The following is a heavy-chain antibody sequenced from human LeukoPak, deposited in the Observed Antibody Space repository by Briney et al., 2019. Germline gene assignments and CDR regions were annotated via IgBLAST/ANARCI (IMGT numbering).Heavy chain of an antibody. CDR1: GGTFSSYA. V-gene: IGHV1-69*04. CDR2: IIPILGIA. D-gene: IGHD4-17*01. J-gene: IGHJ3*02. Sequence: SVKVSCKASGGTFSSYAISWVRQAPGQGLEWMGRIIPILGIANYAQKFQGRVTITADKSTSTAYMELRSLRSVDTAVYYCARPYGDYVNAFDIWGQGTMVTVSS. CDR3: ARPYGDYVNAFDI.